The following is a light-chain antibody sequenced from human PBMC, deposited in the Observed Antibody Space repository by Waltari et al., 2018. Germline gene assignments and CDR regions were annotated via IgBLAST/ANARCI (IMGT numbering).Light chain of an antibody. CDR2: EGS. V-gene: IGLV2-23*03. CDR1: SSDVGSSSL. Sequence: QSALTQPASVSGSPGQSITISCTGSSSDVGSSSLVSWYQHHPGKAPKLMIYEGSKRPSGVSNRFSGSKSGNTASLTISGLQAEDEADYYCSSYASSSTFVLFGGGTKLIVL. CDR3: SSYASSSTFVL. J-gene: IGLJ2*01.